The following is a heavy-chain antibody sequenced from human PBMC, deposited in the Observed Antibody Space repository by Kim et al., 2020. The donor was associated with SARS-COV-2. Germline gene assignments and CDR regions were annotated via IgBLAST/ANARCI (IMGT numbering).Heavy chain of an antibody. J-gene: IGHJ4*02. CDR3: AKSRVSTSGSSDY. D-gene: IGHD5-12*01. V-gene: IGHV3-30*02. Sequence: YADYVKGRFTISRDNSKNTLSLQMNSLRVEDTAVYYCAKSRVSTSGSSDYWGQGTLVTVSS.